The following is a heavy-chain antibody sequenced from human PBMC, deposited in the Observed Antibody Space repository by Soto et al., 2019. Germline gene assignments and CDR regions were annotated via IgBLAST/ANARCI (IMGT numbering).Heavy chain of an antibody. CDR2: INHSGST. CDR1: GGSFSGYY. CDR3: ARWHRITMVRGVINWFDP. D-gene: IGHD3-10*01. V-gene: IGHV4-34*01. Sequence: SETLSLTCAVYGGSFSGYYWRWIRQPPGKGLEWIGEINHSGSTNYNPSLKSRVTISVDTSKNQFSLKLSSVTAADTAVYYCARWHRITMVRGVINWFDPWGQGTLVTVSS. J-gene: IGHJ5*02.